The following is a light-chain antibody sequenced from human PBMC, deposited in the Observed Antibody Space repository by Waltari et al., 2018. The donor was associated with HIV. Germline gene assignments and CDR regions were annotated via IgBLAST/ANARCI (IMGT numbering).Light chain of an antibody. CDR3: QVWDSSSDHVV. CDR2: DDS. V-gene: IGLV3-21*02. CDR1: KIGSKS. Sequence: SYVLTQPPSVSVAPGQKARTTCGGNKIGSKSVHWYQQKTGQAPVLVVYDDSDRPSGIPERFSGSNSGNTATLTISRVEAGDEADYYCQVWDSSSDHVVFGGGTKLTVL. J-gene: IGLJ2*01.